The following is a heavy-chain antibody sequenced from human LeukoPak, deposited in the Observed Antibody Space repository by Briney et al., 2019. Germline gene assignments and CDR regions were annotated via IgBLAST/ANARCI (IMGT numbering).Heavy chain of an antibody. D-gene: IGHD2-2*01. CDR1: GFTFSSYS. V-gene: IGHV3-21*01. Sequence: GGSLRLSCAASGFTFSSYSMNWVRQAPGKGLEWVSSISSSSSYIYYADSVKGRFTISRDNAKNSLYLQMNSLRAEDTAVYYCARDGGYCSSTSCHANWFDPWGQGTLVTVSS. CDR3: ARDGGYCSSTSCHANWFDP. J-gene: IGHJ5*02. CDR2: ISSSSSYI.